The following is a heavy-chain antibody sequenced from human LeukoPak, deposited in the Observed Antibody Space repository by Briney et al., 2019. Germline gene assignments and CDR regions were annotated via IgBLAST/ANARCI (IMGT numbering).Heavy chain of an antibody. Sequence: GGSLRLSCAAAGFTFSSYSMNWVRQAPGKGLEWLSYISSSSSIIYYADSVKGRFTISRDNAKNSLYLQMNSLRDEDTAVYYCARDGDSSGYYAAFDIWGQGTMVTVSS. CDR3: ARDGDSSGYYAAFDI. CDR2: ISSSSSII. D-gene: IGHD3-22*01. V-gene: IGHV3-48*02. CDR1: GFTFSSYS. J-gene: IGHJ3*02.